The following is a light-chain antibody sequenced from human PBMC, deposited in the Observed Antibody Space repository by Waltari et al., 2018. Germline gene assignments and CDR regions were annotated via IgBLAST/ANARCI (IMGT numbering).Light chain of an antibody. Sequence: DVMLTQSPLFLPVTLGQPASISCRSTQSLENTDGNTYLDWFLQRPGQSPRRLGYKVSERDSGVPDRFSGSGSGTNFTLKISRVEAEDVGVYYCLQAPITFGPGTRVDIK. CDR1: QSLENTDGNTY. V-gene: IGKV2-30*01. J-gene: IGKJ3*01. CDR3: LQAPIT. CDR2: KVS.